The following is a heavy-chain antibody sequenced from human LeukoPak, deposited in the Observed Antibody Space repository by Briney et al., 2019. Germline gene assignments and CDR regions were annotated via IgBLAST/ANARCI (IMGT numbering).Heavy chain of an antibody. Sequence: GASVKVSCKASGYTFTSYAISWVRQAPGQGLEWMGRIIPILGIANYAQKFQGRVTITADKSTSTAYMELSSLRSEDTAVYYCASIAAAGTNDIDYWGQGTLVTVSS. CDR3: ASIAAAGTNDIDY. J-gene: IGHJ4*02. V-gene: IGHV1-69*04. D-gene: IGHD6-13*01. CDR2: IIPILGIA. CDR1: GYTFTSYA.